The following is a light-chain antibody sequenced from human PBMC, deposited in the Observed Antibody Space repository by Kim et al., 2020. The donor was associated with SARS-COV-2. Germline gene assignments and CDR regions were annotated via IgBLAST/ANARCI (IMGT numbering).Light chain of an antibody. J-gene: IGLJ3*02. CDR2: EVS. CDR3: SSFAGSNSWV. Sequence: GQSVTISCTGTGSDVGYYNYVSWYQQHPGKAPKLMIYEVSERPSGVPDRFSGSKSGNTASLTVSGLQAEDEADYYCSSFAGSNSWVFGGGTQLTVL. CDR1: GSDVGYYNY. V-gene: IGLV2-8*01.